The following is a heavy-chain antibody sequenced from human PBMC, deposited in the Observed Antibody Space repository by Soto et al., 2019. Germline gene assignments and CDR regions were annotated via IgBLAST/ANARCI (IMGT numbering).Heavy chain of an antibody. CDR2: IKSKTAGGTT. Sequence: EVQLVESGGGLVKPGGSLRLSCAASGFSFTNAWMTWVRQAPGKGLEWVGRIKSKTAGGTTDHAPPVRGRFTVSRDESKNMLYLEMNSLKTDDSAVYYCVAEFGRPGNDWGQGTLVTVSS. J-gene: IGHJ4*02. D-gene: IGHD3-10*01. CDR3: VAEFGRPGND. CDR1: GFSFTNAW. V-gene: IGHV3-15*01.